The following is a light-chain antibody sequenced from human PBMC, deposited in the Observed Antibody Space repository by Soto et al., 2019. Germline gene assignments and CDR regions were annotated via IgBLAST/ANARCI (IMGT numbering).Light chain of an antibody. V-gene: IGKV1-5*03. CDR1: QTISSW. CDR2: KAS. CDR3: QHYNSYSEA. J-gene: IGKJ1*01. Sequence: DIQMTQSPSTPSGSVGASVTITCRASQTISSWLAWYQQKPGKAPKLLIYKASTLKSGVPSRFSCSGSGTEFTLTISSLQPDDLATYDCQHYNSYSEAVGQGTKVEIK.